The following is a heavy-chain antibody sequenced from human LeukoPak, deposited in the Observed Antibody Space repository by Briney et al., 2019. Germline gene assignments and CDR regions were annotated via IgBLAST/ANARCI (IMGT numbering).Heavy chain of an antibody. CDR3: ARDNWNYGYYYGMDV. D-gene: IGHD1-7*01. CDR1: GFTFSSYA. Sequence: GRSLRLSCAASGFTFSSYAMHWVRQAPGKGLEWVAVISYDGSNKYYADSVKGRFTISRDNSKNTLYLQMNSLRAEDTAVYYCARDNWNYGYYYGMDVWGQGTTVTVSS. J-gene: IGHJ6*02. CDR2: ISYDGSNK. V-gene: IGHV3-30-3*01.